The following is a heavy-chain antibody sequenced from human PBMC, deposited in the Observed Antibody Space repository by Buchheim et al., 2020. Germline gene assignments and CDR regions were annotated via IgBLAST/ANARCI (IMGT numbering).Heavy chain of an antibody. Sequence: EVQLVQSGAEVKRPGESLRISCQGSGYSFTGAYIAWVRQMPGKGLEWMGLIYPGDSYTKYSPSFEGLVTMSVAQSIRTAYLQWRSLRTSDTAIYYCARRVRDSSGYNFDFWGQGTL. J-gene: IGHJ4*02. CDR1: GYSFTGAY. CDR3: ARRVRDSSGYNFDF. CDR2: IYPGDSYT. D-gene: IGHD5-24*01. V-gene: IGHV5-51*01.